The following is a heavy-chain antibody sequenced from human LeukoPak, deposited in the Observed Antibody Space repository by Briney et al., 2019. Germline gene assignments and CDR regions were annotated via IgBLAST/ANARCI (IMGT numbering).Heavy chain of an antibody. CDR3: AREVTIFGVVIYNWFDP. V-gene: IGHV1-18*01. Sequence: ASVKVSCTASGYTFTSYGISWVRQAPGQGLEWMGWISAYNGNTNYAQKLQGRVTMTTDTSTSTAYMELRSLRSDDTAVYYCAREVTIFGVVIYNWFDPWGQGTLVTVSS. CDR2: ISAYNGNT. CDR1: GYTFTSYG. D-gene: IGHD3-3*01. J-gene: IGHJ5*02.